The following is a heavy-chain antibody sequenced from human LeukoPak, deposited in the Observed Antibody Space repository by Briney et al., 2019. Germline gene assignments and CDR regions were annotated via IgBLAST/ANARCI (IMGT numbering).Heavy chain of an antibody. Sequence: SETLSLTCTISGGSVSDYYWSWIRQSPGKGLEWIGYIYHTGSTSYSPSLKSRVTISVDTSKKQFSLKLSSVTAADTAVYYCATIGSYSYFDSWGQGTLVTVSS. J-gene: IGHJ4*02. V-gene: IGHV4-4*08. D-gene: IGHD1-26*01. CDR1: GGSVSDYY. CDR3: ATIGSYSYFDS. CDR2: IYHTGST.